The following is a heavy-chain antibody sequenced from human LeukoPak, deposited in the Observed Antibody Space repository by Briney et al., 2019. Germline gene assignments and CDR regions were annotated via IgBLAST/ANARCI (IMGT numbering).Heavy chain of an antibody. J-gene: IGHJ4*02. V-gene: IGHV1-18*01. Sequence: ASVKVSCKASRYTFTSYGISWVRQAPGQGLEWMGWISAYNGNTNFAQKFQGRVTMTTDTSTSTAYMELRSLRSDDTAVYYCARSPTIAVAGNGFDYWGQGTLVTVSS. CDR2: ISAYNGNT. D-gene: IGHD6-13*01. CDR1: RYTFTSYG. CDR3: ARSPTIAVAGNGFDY.